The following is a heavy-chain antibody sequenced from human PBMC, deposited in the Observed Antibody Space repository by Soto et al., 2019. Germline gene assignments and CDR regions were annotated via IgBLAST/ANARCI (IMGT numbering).Heavy chain of an antibody. V-gene: IGHV3-74*01. CDR2: INSDGSVS. Sequence: EVQLVESGGGLVQPGGSLRLSCAASGFTFGNYWMYWVRQAPGKGLVWVSRINSDGSVSSYADSVKGRLTISRDNVKNTLYLQMDSLRVEDTAVYYCARGDCVGGTCYSLAGSFYYYMDVWGKGTTLTVFS. CDR3: ARGDCVGGTCYSLAGSFYYYMDV. D-gene: IGHD2-15*01. J-gene: IGHJ6*03. CDR1: GFTFGNYW.